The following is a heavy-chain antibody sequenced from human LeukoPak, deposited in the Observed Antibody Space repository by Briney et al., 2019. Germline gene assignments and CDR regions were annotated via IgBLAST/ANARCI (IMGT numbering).Heavy chain of an antibody. Sequence: ASVKVSCKASGYTFTSYCMSWVRQAPGQGLEWMGVINASSGNTSYAQKFQGRVTMTTDTSTSTVYMELSSLRSEDTAVYYCARVPFRYDSYAFEIWGQGTMVTVSS. D-gene: IGHD5-12*01. V-gene: IGHV1-46*01. J-gene: IGHJ3*02. CDR1: GYTFTSYC. CDR3: ARVPFRYDSYAFEI. CDR2: INASSGNT.